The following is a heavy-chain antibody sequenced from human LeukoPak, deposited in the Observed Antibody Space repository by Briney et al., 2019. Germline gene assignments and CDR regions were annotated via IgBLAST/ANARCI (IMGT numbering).Heavy chain of an antibody. CDR2: ISAYNGNT. D-gene: IGHD3-10*01. CDR1: GYTFTSYG. Sequence: ASVKVSCKASGYTFTSYGISWVRQAPGQGLEWMGWISAYNGNTNYAQKLQGRVTMTTDTSTSTAYMDLRSLRSDDTAVYFCARKERRITFIRGGDYWGQGTLVTVSS. J-gene: IGHJ4*02. CDR3: ARKERRITFIRGGDY. V-gene: IGHV1-18*01.